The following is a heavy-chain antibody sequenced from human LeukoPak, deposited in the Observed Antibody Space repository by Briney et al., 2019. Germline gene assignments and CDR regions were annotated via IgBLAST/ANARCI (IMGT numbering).Heavy chain of an antibody. Sequence: SETLSLTCTVSGGSISSYYWSWIRQPPGKGLEWIGYIYYSGSTNYNPSLKSRVTISVDTSKNQFSLKLSSVTAADTAVYYCARAKSSTSCYLDYWGQGTLVTVSS. CDR2: IYYSGST. D-gene: IGHD2-2*01. CDR1: GGSISSYY. V-gene: IGHV4-59*01. J-gene: IGHJ4*02. CDR3: ARAKSSTSCYLDY.